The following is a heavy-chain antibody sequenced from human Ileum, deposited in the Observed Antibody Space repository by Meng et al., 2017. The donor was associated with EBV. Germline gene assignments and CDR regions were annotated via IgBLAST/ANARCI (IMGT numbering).Heavy chain of an antibody. D-gene: IGHD6-19*01. CDR2: TSHSGST. CDR1: GGSISRSDW. V-gene: IGHV4-4*02. Sequence: QVQLEGSGPGLVKPSETLSLTCAVSGGSISRSDWWSWVRQPPGKGLEWIGETSHSGSTNYNPSLKSRVTMSVDKSKNQFSLNLSSVTAADTAVYYCARVGQWLPIDYWGQGTLVTVSS. CDR3: ARVGQWLPIDY. J-gene: IGHJ4*02.